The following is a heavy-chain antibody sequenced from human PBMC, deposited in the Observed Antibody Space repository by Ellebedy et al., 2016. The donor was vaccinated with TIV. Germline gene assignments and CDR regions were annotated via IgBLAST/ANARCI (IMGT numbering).Heavy chain of an antibody. CDR1: GFDFSNNG. CDR2: IGGSGDT. D-gene: IGHD1/OR15-1a*01. V-gene: IGHV3-23*01. CDR3: AKDSGWEHEY. Sequence: GESLKISCAASGFDFSNNGMSWVRQAPGKGLEWVSGIGGSGDTYYADSVAGRFIIFRDKSKNTLFLQMNSLNVEDTALYYCAKDSGWEHEYWGKGTLVTISS. J-gene: IGHJ4*02.